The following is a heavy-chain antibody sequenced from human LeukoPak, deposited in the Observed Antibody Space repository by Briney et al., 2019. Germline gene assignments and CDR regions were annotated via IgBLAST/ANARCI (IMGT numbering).Heavy chain of an antibody. CDR2: ISGSGGST. J-gene: IGHJ5*02. D-gene: IGHD3-10*01. V-gene: IGHV3-23*01. CDR3: GGKESWFRELSPHWFDP. CDR1: GFTFSSYG. Sequence: GGSLRLSCAASGFTFSSYGMSWVRQAPGKGLEWVSGISGSGGSTYYADSVKGRFTISRDNSKNMLYLQMNSLRAEDTAVYYCGGKESWFRELSPHWFDPWGQGTLVTVSS.